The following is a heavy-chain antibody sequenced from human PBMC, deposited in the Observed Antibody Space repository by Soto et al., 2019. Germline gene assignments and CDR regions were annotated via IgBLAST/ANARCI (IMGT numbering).Heavy chain of an antibody. D-gene: IGHD3-22*01. CDR3: ARSMIVVPAFDY. CDR1: GGSFSGYY. CDR2: INHSGST. J-gene: IGHJ4*02. Sequence: LSLNCAVYGGSFSGYYWSWIRQPPGKGLEWIGEINHSGSTNYNPSLKSRVTISVDTSKNQFSLKLSSVTAADTAVYYCARSMIVVPAFDYWGQGTLVTVSS. V-gene: IGHV4-34*01.